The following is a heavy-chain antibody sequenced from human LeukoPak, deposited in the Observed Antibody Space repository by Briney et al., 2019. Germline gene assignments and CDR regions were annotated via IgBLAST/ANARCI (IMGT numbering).Heavy chain of an antibody. CDR1: GFTFSSYS. CDR2: ISSSSSYI. V-gene: IGHV3-21*01. Sequence: GGSLRLSCAASGFTFSSYSMNWVRQAPGKGLEWVSSISSSSSYIYYADSVKGRFTISRDNAKNLLYLQMNSLRAEDTAVYYCARVERLAYFDYWGQGTLVTVSS. D-gene: IGHD6-25*01. J-gene: IGHJ4*02. CDR3: ARVERLAYFDY.